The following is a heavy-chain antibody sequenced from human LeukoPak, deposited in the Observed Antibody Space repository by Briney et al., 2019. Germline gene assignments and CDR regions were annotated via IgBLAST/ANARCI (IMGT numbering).Heavy chain of an antibody. V-gene: IGHV3-21*01. D-gene: IGHD6-19*01. J-gene: IGHJ4*02. CDR2: ISSSSSYI. CDR3: ARTEYSSGWYDY. Sequence: GGSLRLSCAASGFTFSSYRMNWVRQAPGKGLEWFSSISSSSSYIYYADSVKGRFTISRDNAKNSLYLQMNSLRAEDTAVYYCARTEYSSGWYDYWGQGTLVTVSS. CDR1: GFTFSSYR.